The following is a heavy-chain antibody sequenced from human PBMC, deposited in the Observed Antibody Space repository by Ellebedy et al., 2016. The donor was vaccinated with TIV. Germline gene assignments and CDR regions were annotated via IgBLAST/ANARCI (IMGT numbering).Heavy chain of an antibody. V-gene: IGHV3-74*01. CDR1: GFTFSSYW. J-gene: IGHJ4*02. CDR2: IDSAGSIT. D-gene: IGHD5-24*01. Sequence: GGSLRLXXAASGFTFSSYWMHWVRQAPGKGLVWASRIDSAGSITNYADSVKGRFTISRDNAKNTLYLQMNSLRAEDTAVYFCARGASGDGKSFHYWGQGTLVTVSS. CDR3: ARGASGDGKSFHY.